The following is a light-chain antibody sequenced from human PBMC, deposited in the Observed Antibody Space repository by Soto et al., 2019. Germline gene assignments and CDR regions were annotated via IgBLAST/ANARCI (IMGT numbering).Light chain of an antibody. V-gene: IGLV2-14*01. J-gene: IGLJ3*02. CDR2: EVT. CDR1: TSDIGGYNY. CDR3: SSNTSSSTLV. Sequence: QSVLTQPASVSGSPGQSITISCTGTTSDIGGYNYVSWYQQHPGKAPKLMIYEVTNRPSGVSNRFSGSKSDNTASLTISGLPADDEADYYCSSNTSSSTLVFGGGTKLTVL.